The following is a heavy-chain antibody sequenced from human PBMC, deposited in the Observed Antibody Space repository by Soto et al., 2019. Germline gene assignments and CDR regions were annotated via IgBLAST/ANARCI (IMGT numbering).Heavy chain of an antibody. CDR3: ARDQGYYDSTLRGPFDY. CDR2: ISAYNGNT. V-gene: IGHV1-18*01. J-gene: IGHJ4*02. Sequence: QVQLVQSGAEVKKPGASVKVSCKASGYTFTSYGISWVRQAPGQGLEWMGWISAYNGNTNYAQKLQGRVTMTTDTSTSTAYLERRLLRSDDTAVYYCARDQGYYDSTLRGPFDYWGQGTLVSVSS. CDR1: GYTFTSYG. D-gene: IGHD3-22*01.